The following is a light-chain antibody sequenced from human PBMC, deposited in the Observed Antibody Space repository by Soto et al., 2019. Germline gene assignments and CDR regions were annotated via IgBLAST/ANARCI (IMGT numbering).Light chain of an antibody. CDR1: TSDVGDYHS. CDR2: EVS. V-gene: IGLV2-14*01. Sequence: QPVLTQPASVSGSPGQSITISFTGTTSDVGDYHSVSWYQQHPDKAPNLMIYEVSNRPSGVSNRFSGSKSGNTASLTISGLQAEDEADYYCSSHTSSSTLVFGGGTKLTVL. CDR3: SSHTSSSTLV. J-gene: IGLJ2*01.